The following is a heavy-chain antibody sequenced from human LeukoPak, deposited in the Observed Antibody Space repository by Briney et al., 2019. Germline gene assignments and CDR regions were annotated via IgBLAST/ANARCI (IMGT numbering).Heavy chain of an antibody. CDR3: ARRAQVERRHSQFDY. V-gene: IGHV1-46*01. J-gene: IGHJ4*02. Sequence: GASVKVSCKASGYTFTSYDINWVRQATGQGLEWMGMINPSGGSTGYAQKFQGRVTMTRDMSTSTVYMELSSLRSEDTAVFYCARRAQVERRHSQFDYWGQGTLVTVSS. CDR1: GYTFTSYD. CDR2: INPSGGST. D-gene: IGHD1-1*01.